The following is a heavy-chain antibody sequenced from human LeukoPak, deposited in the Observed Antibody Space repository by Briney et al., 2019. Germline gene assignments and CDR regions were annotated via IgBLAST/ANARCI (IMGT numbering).Heavy chain of an antibody. D-gene: IGHD5/OR15-5a*01. V-gene: IGHV4-30-4*01. CDR1: GGSISNTDSY. CDR3: AREIVSSYYYNGMDV. Sequence: SETLSLTCTISGGSISNTDSYWNWIRQPPGKGLEWIGFISYSGNTYSTPSLESRVTISIDTAKNQFSLRLSSVTAADTAVYFCAREIVSSYYYNGMDVWGQGTTVTVSS. CDR2: ISYSGNT. J-gene: IGHJ6*02.